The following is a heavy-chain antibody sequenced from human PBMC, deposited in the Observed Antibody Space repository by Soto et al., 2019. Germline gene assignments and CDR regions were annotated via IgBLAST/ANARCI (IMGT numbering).Heavy chain of an antibody. CDR3: ARDRGRGYGTGGLCYLGLDH. V-gene: IGHV3-30-3*01. J-gene: IGHJ4*02. D-gene: IGHD2-8*02. CDR1: GFTFSHFA. CDR2: ISFNATNG. Sequence: PGGSLRLSCAASGFTFSHFAIHWVRQPPGKGLEWICVISFNATNGFLVGSVKGRFSVYRDNSANRLYLQITNQRAEDTAICYFARDRGRGYGTGGLCYLGLDHWGQGNPVTVSS.